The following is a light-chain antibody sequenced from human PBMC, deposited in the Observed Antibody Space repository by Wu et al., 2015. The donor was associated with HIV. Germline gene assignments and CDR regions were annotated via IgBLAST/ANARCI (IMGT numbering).Light chain of an antibody. V-gene: IGKV1-8*01. CDR2: AAS. CDR1: QGITNY. J-gene: IGKJ4*01. Sequence: AIRMTQSPSSLSASTGDRVTITCRASQGITNYLAWYQQKPGKVPKLLIYAASTLQSGVPSRFSGSGSGTDFTLTISCLQSEDFATYYCQQYYSSPHTFGGGTKGGDQT. CDR3: QQYYSSPHT.